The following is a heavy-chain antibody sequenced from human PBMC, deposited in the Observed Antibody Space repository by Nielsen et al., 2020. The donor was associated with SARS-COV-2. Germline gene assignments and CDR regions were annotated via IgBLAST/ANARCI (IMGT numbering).Heavy chain of an antibody. CDR2: INHSGST. CDR1: GGSFSGYY. D-gene: IGHD2-2*02. CDR3: ARVEYCSSTSCYTPRLYYMDV. J-gene: IGHJ6*03. Sequence: SETLSLTCAVYGGSFSGYYWSWIRQPPGKGLEWIGEINHSGSTNYNPSLKSRVTISVDTSKNQFSLKLSSVTAADTAVYYCARVEYCSSTSCYTPRLYYMDVWGKGTTVTVSS. V-gene: IGHV4-34*01.